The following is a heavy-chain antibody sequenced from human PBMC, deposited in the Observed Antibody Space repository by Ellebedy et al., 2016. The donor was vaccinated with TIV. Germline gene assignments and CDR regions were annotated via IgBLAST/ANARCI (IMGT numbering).Heavy chain of an antibody. V-gene: IGHV3-30-3*01. CDR3: ATTRSTYCSGGGCFFEYFRQ. J-gene: IGHJ1*01. CDR1: GFAFSIHA. D-gene: IGHD2-15*01. CDR2: VSYDGSKR. Sequence: GESLKISCAASGFAFSIHAMHWVRQAPGKGPEWVAVVSYDGSKRYYADSVKGRFTISRDNSNNTLYLHMNGLRADDTAMYYCATTRSTYCSGGGCFFEYFRQWGQGTLVTVSS.